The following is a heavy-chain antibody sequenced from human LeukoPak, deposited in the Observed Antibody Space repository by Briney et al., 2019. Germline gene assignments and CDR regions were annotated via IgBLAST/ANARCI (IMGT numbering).Heavy chain of an antibody. CDR1: GFTFSTYG. CDR3: AKERHCGGDCSYYFDY. V-gene: IGHV3-30*18. CDR2: ISYDGSNK. J-gene: IGHJ4*02. D-gene: IGHD2-21*01. Sequence: GSLRLSCAASGFTFSTYGMHWVRQAPGKGLEWVAVISYDGSNKYYADSVKGRFTISRDNSKNTLYLQMNSLRAEDTAVYYCAKERHCGGDCSYYFDYWGQGTLVTVSS.